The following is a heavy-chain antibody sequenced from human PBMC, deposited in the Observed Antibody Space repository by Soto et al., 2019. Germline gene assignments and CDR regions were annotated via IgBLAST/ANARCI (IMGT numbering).Heavy chain of an antibody. J-gene: IGHJ4*02. CDR3: ASSSSGGYHEYYFDY. CDR1: GCTFSSYA. V-gene: IGHV1-69*13. CDR2: IIPIFGTA. D-gene: IGHD3-22*01. Sequence: SVKVSCKASGCTFSSYAISWVRQAPGQGLEWMGGIIPIFGTANYAQKFQGRVTITADESTSTAYMELSSLRSEDTAVYYCASSSSGGYHEYYFDYWGQGTLVTVSS.